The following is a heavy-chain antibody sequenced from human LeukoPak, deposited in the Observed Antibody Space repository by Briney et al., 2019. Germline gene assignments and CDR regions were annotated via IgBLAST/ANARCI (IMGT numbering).Heavy chain of an antibody. V-gene: IGHV4-59*12. J-gene: IGHJ4*02. D-gene: IGHD2-2*01. CDR2: VYYSGST. Sequence: SETLSLTCTVSGGSITSYYWSWIRQSPGKGLEWIGYVYYSGSTNYNPSLKSRVTISVDTSKNQFSLKLSSVTAADTAVYYCARGRGRAVVPAATPTDYWGQGTLVTVSS. CDR1: GGSITSYY. CDR3: ARGRGRAVVPAATPTDY.